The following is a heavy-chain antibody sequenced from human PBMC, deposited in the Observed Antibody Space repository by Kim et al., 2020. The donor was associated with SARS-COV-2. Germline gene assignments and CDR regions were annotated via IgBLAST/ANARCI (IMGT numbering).Heavy chain of an antibody. Sequence: SVKVSCKASGGTFSSYTISWVRQAPGQGLEWMGRIIPILGIANYAQKFQGRVTITADKSTSTAYMELSSLRSEDTAVYYCARDRAVVPAAKMNWFDPWGQGTLVTVSS. CDR1: GGTFSSYT. J-gene: IGHJ5*02. CDR3: ARDRAVVPAAKMNWFDP. CDR2: IIPILGIA. D-gene: IGHD2-2*01. V-gene: IGHV1-69*04.